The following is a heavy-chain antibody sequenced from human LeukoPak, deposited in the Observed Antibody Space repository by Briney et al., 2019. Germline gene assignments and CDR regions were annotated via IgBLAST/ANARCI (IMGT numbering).Heavy chain of an antibody. CDR2: IIPILGIA. CDR3: ARVVDWNYWFDP. V-gene: IGHV1-69*02. Sequence: GASVKVSCKASGGTFSSYTISWVRQAPGQGLEWMGRIIPILGIANYAQKFQGRVTITADKSTSTAYMELSSLRSEDTAVDYCARVVDWNYWFDPWGQGTLVTVSS. D-gene: IGHD1-7*01. J-gene: IGHJ5*02. CDR1: GGTFSSYT.